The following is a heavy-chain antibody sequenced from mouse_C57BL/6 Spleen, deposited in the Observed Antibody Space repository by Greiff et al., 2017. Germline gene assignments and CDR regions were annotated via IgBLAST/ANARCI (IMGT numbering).Heavy chain of an antibody. D-gene: IGHD2-13*01. CDR1: GYTFTDYY. CDR3: ARSEGDYPYFGD. Sequence: EVQLQQSGPVLVKPGASVKMSCKASGYTFTDYYMNWVKQSHGKSLEWIGVINPYNGGTSYNQKFKGKATLTVDKSSSTAYMELNSLTSEDSAVYDGARSEGDYPYFGDWGQGTNLTV. V-gene: IGHV1-19*01. J-gene: IGHJ2*01. CDR2: INPYNGGT.